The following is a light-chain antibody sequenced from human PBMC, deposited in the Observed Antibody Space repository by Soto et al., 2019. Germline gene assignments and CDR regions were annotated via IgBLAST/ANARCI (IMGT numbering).Light chain of an antibody. CDR3: SAYATGSARV. V-gene: IGLV2-23*01. CDR1: SSDVGSYNL. CDR2: EDN. J-gene: IGLJ2*01. Sequence: QSVLTQPASVSGSPGQSISISCTGTSSDVGSYNLVSWYQQVPGKSPKLILYEDNKRPSGVSNRFSCSKSGNTASLTISGLKAEDEADYYCSAYATGSARVFGGGTQLTVL.